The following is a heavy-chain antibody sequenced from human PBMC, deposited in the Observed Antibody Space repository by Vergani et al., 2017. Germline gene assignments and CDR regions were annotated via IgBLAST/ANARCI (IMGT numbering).Heavy chain of an antibody. Sequence: EVQLLESGGGVVQPGGSLRLSYAASGFTFSGHAMSWVRQAPGKGLEWVSGITSSGRTTNYADSVNGRFTISRDNSKDTLYLQMNNVRADDTAVYYCAKELIVPGAVPIVTPFDHWGQGTLVTVSS. V-gene: IGHV3-23*01. CDR1: GFTFSGHA. J-gene: IGHJ4*02. CDR2: ITSSGRTT. CDR3: AKELIVPGAVPIVTPFDH. D-gene: IGHD6-13*01.